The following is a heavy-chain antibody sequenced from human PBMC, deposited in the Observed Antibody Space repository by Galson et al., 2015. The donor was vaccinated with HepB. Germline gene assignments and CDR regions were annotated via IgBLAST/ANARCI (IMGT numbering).Heavy chain of an antibody. CDR3: ATGSLIVATISTYYYDSSGYYVLGY. D-gene: IGHD3-22*01. V-gene: IGHV1-46*01. Sequence: SVKVSCKASGYTFTSYYMHWVRQAPGQGLEWMGIINPSGGSTSYAQKFQGRVTMTRDTSTSTVYMELSSLRSEDTAVYYCATGSLIVATISTYYYDSSGYYVLGYWGQGTLVTVSS. J-gene: IGHJ4*02. CDR2: INPSGGST. CDR1: GYTFTSYY.